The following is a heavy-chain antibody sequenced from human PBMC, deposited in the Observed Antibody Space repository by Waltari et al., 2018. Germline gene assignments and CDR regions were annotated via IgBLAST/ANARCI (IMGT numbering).Heavy chain of an antibody. Sequence: QVQLQQWGAGLLKPSETLSLTCAVYGGSFSGYYWSWIRQPPGKGLEWIGEINHSGSTNYNPSLKSRVTISGDTSKNQFSLKRSSVTAADTAVYYCARGRSVRVPFDYWGQGTLVTVSS. J-gene: IGHJ4*02. CDR3: ARGRSVRVPFDY. V-gene: IGHV4-34*01. CDR2: INHSGST. CDR1: GGSFSGYY.